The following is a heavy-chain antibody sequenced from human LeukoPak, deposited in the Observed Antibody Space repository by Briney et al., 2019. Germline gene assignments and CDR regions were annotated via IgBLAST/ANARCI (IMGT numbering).Heavy chain of an antibody. CDR3: VREVNEGFDS. V-gene: IGHV3-21*01. Sequence: GGSLRLSCAASGFTFSSYSMSWVRQAPGKGLEWVSGISSSSSNKYHADSVKGRFTISRDNSRNTLYLQMNSLRAEDTAVYYCVREVNEGFDSWGQGTLVTVSS. J-gene: IGHJ5*01. CDR2: ISSSSSNK. CDR1: GFTFSSYS.